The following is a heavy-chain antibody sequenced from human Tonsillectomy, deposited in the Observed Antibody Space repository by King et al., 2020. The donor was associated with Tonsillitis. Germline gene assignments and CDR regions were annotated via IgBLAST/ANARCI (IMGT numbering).Heavy chain of an antibody. J-gene: IGHJ4*02. CDR3: ARDHPPMDGMAAAGRVGY. D-gene: IGHD6-13*01. V-gene: IGHV3-7*01. CDR1: GFTFSRYW. CDR2: IKEDGSEK. Sequence: VQLVESGGGLVQPGGSLRLSCAASGFTFSRYWMSWVRQAPGKGLEWVANIKEDGSEKYYVDSVKGRFTIARDNAKKSLYLQMNSLRAEDTAVYYCARDHPPMDGMAAAGRVGYWGQGTLVTVSS.